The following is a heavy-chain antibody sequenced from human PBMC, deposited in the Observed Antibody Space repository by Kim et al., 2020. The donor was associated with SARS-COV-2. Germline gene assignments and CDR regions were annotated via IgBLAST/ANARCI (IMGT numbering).Heavy chain of an antibody. CDR2: ISGSGENT. CDR3: AKDSPHSSSWHKDAFDI. V-gene: IGHV3-23*01. Sequence: GGSLRLSCAASGFTFSDSGMSWVRQAPGKGLEWVSAISGSGENTYSADSLKGRFTISRDNSKNTLYLQVNSLRAEDTAVYYCAKDSPHSSSWHKDAFDIWGQGTMVTVSS. CDR1: GFTFSDSG. D-gene: IGHD6-13*01. J-gene: IGHJ3*02.